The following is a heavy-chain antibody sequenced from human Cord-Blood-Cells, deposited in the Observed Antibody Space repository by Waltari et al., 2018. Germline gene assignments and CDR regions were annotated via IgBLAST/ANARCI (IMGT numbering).Heavy chain of an antibody. CDR3: ASTDKNTGSSGWGT. J-gene: IGHJ4*02. Sequence: QVQLAQSGAEVKKPGASGEVSCKASGYTFTGSHMPWVRPARGQGLEWKGRINPNSGGTNYAQKFQGRVTMTRDTSISTAYMELSRLRSDDTAVYCCASTDKNTGSSGWGTWGQGALVTVSS. CDR1: GYTFTGSH. V-gene: IGHV1-2*02. CDR2: INPNSGGT. D-gene: IGHD6-19*01.